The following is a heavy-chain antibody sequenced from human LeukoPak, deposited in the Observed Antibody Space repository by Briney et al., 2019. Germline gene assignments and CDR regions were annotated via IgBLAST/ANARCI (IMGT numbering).Heavy chain of an antibody. CDR2: IIPIFGIA. D-gene: IGHD3-22*01. J-gene: IGHJ5*02. V-gene: IGHV1-69*04. Sequence: ASVKVSCKASGGTFSSYAISWVRQAPGQGLEWMGRIIPIFGIANYAQKFQGRVTITADKSTSTAYMELSSLRSEDTAVYYCARAGYDSSGYYWDNWFDPWGQGTLVTVS. CDR1: GGTFSSYA. CDR3: ARAGYDSSGYYWDNWFDP.